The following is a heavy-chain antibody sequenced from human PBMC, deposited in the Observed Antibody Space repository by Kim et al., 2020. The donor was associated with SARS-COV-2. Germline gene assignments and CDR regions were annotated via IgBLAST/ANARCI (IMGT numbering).Heavy chain of an antibody. CDR3: ASGGLGYCRRTSCRGDYFEY. CDR1: GYTFTGYY. Sequence: ASVKVSCKASGYTFTGYYMHWVRQAPGQGLEWMGWINPNSGGRNYAQKLQGRVTMTRDTSISTAYMELSRLRSDDTAVYYWASGGLGYCRRTSCRGDYFEYWGQGTRVTVAS. D-gene: IGHD2-2*01. J-gene: IGHJ4*02. CDR2: INPNSGGR. V-gene: IGHV1-2*02.